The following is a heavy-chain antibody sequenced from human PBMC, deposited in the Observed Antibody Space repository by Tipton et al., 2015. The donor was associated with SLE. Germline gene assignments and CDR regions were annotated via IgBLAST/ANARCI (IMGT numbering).Heavy chain of an antibody. J-gene: IGHJ1*01. V-gene: IGHV4-34*12. CDR3: ARPNMLGLVLL. CDR1: GESFNGYF. Sequence: TLSLTCAVYGESFNGYFWTWIRQPPGKGLEWIAEIIHSGVTNYNPSLRSRVTISVDTSKNQFSLSLSSVTAADTAVYYCARPNMLGLVLLWGRGTLVTVSS. D-gene: IGHD2/OR15-2a*01. CDR2: IIHSGVT.